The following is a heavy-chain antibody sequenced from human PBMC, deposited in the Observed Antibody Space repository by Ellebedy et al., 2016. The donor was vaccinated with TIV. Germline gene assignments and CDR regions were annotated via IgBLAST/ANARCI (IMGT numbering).Heavy chain of an antibody. CDR2: ISARGIT. CDR1: GGSFSGYY. Sequence: MPSETLSLTCAVYGGSFSGYYWSWIRQSPRKGLEWIGEISARGITYYNPSLSSRGTISVDTSKNQFSLKLNSVTAADTAVYYCARGNGEARLRYWGQGTLVTVSS. V-gene: IGHV4-34*01. CDR3: ARGNGEARLRY. J-gene: IGHJ4*02. D-gene: IGHD3-10*01.